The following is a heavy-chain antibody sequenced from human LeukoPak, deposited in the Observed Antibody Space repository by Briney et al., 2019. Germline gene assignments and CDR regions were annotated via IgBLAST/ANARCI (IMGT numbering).Heavy chain of an antibody. D-gene: IGHD5-18*01. CDR2: IYYSGST. CDR3: ARRRGYSYYFDY. V-gene: IGHV4-59*12. Sequence: SETLSLTCTVSGGSISSYYWSWIRQPPGKGLEGIGYIYYSGSTNYNPSLKSRVTISVDTSKNQFSLKLSSVTAADTAVYYCARRRGYSYYFDYWGQGTLVTVSS. CDR1: GGSISSYY. J-gene: IGHJ4*02.